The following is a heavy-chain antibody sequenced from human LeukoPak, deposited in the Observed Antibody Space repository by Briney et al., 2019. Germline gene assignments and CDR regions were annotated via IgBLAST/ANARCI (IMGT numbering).Heavy chain of an antibody. D-gene: IGHD3-10*01. CDR2: IYSSGST. CDR1: GGSIANYY. V-gene: IGHV4-4*07. J-gene: IGHJ3*02. CDR3: ARSLSGTSLHAFDI. Sequence: SETLSLTCTVSGGSIANYYWSWVRQPAGKGLEWIGRIYSSGSTNYNPSLKSRVTMSVDTSENQFSLKPTSVTAADTALYYCARSLSGTSLHAFDIWGQGTMVTVSS.